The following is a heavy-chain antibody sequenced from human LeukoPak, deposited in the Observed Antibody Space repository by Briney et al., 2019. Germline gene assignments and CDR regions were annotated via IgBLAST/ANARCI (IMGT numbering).Heavy chain of an antibody. D-gene: IGHD3-10*01. CDR2: ISGSGGST. Sequence: PGGSLRLSCAASGFTFSSYAMSWVRQAPGKGLEWVSAISGSGGSTYYADSVKGRFTISRDISKNTLYLQMKSLRAEDTAVYYCAKSETYGSGNSPYYYYYMDLWGKGTTVTVSS. J-gene: IGHJ6*03. CDR3: AKSETYGSGNSPYYYYYMDL. CDR1: GFTFSSYA. V-gene: IGHV3-23*01.